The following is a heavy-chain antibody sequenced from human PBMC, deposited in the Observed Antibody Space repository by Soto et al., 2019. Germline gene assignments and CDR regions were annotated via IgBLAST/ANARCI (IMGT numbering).Heavy chain of an antibody. CDR2: IYHSGTT. V-gene: IGHV4-38-2*01. J-gene: IGHJ4*02. CDR1: GYSISSGYY. CDR3: ARLLYDSRGYYYFDY. Sequence: SETLSLTCAVSGYSISSGYYCGWIRQPPGKGLEWIGSIYHSGTTYDNPSLKSRVTISVDMSNNQFSLKLSSVTAADTAVYYCARLLYDSRGYYYFDYWGRGTLVTVSS. D-gene: IGHD3-22*01.